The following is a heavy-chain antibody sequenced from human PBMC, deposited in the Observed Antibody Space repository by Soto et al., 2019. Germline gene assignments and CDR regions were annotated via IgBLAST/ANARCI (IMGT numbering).Heavy chain of an antibody. CDR3: ARDAADILTGNNWFDP. D-gene: IGHD3-9*01. V-gene: IGHV4-39*07. Sequence: PSETLSLTCTVSGGSISSSSYYWGWIRQPPGKGLEWIGSIYYSGSTYYNPSLKSRVTISVDTSKNQFSLKLSSVTAADTAVYYCARDAADILTGNNWFDPWGQGTLVTVSS. J-gene: IGHJ5*02. CDR2: IYYSGST. CDR1: GGSISSSSYY.